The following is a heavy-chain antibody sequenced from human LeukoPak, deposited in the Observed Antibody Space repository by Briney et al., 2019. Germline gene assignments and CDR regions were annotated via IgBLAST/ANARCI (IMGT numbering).Heavy chain of an antibody. CDR2: INHSGST. Sequence: SETLSLTCAVYGGSFSGYYWSWIRQPPGKGLEWIGEINHSGSTNYNPSLKSRVTISVDTSKNQFSPKLSSVTAADTAVYYCARGNYYDSSGYPPYFDYWGQGTLVTVSS. CDR3: ARGNYYDSSGYPPYFDY. CDR1: GGSFSGYY. D-gene: IGHD3-22*01. J-gene: IGHJ4*02. V-gene: IGHV4-34*01.